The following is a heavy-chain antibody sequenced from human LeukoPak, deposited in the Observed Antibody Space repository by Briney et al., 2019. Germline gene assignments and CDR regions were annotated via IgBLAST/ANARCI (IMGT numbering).Heavy chain of an antibody. CDR2: IYYSGST. D-gene: IGHD6-13*01. CDR1: GGSISSYY. J-gene: IGHJ5*02. V-gene: IGHV4-59*01. CDR3: AREYIAAAGTTGFDP. Sequence: SETQSLTCTVSGGSISSYYWSWIRQPPGKGLEWIGYIYYSGSTNYNPSLKSRVTISVDTSKNQFSLKLSSVTAADTAVYYCAREYIAAAGTTGFDPWGQGTLVTVSS.